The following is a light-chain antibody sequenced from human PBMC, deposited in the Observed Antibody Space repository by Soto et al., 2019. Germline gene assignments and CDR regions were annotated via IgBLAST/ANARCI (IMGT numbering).Light chain of an antibody. CDR3: QQYNRYWR. V-gene: IGKV1-5*03. CDR1: QSISSW. Sequence: DIQMTQSPSTLSASVGDRVTITCRASQSISSWLAWYQQKPGKAPKLLIYKASSLESGVPSRFSGSGSGTEFALTISSLQPDDFATYYCQQYNRYWRFGQWTKVEIK. CDR2: KAS. J-gene: IGKJ1*01.